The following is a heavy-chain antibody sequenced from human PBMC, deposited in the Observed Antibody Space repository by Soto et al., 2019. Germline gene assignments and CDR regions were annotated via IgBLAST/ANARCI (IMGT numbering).Heavy chain of an antibody. CDR1: GGSISSYY. V-gene: IGHV4-59*01. CDR3: ARASPPRAYYYYYMDV. CDR2: IYYSGST. Sequence: PSETLSLTCTVSGGSISSYYWSWIRQPPGKGLEWIGYIYYSGSTNCNPSLKSRVTISVDTSKNQFSLKLSSVTAADTAVYYCARASPPRAYYYYYMDVWGKGTTVTVSS. J-gene: IGHJ6*03.